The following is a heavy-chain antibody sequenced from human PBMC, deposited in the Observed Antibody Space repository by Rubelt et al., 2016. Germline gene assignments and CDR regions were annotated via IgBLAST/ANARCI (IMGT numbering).Heavy chain of an antibody. V-gene: IGHV4-34*01. Sequence: QVQLQLWGAGLLKPSETLSLTCAVYGGSFSGYYWSWIRQAPGKGLEWIGEINHSGTTNNNPSLKSRVTTSVDTSKNQFSLKLRPVTAADTAVYYCARDSTYYSLGHSWGPGTLVTVSS. D-gene: IGHD3-10*01. J-gene: IGHJ4*02. CDR1: GGSFSGYY. CDR2: INHSGTT. CDR3: ARDSTYYSLGHS.